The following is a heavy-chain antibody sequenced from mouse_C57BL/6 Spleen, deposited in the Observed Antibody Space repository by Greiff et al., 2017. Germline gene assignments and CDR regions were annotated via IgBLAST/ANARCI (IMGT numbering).Heavy chain of an antibody. V-gene: IGHV1-5*01. Sequence: EVQLQQSGTVLARPGASVKMSCKTSGYTFTSYWMHWVKQRPGQGLEWIGAIYPGNSDTSYNQKFKGKAKLTAVTSASTAYMELSSLTNEDSAVYYCTTAYYYGTPYDFDYWGQGTTLTVSS. CDR1: GYTFTSYW. D-gene: IGHD1-1*01. J-gene: IGHJ2*01. CDR2: IYPGNSDT. CDR3: TTAYYYGTPYDFDY.